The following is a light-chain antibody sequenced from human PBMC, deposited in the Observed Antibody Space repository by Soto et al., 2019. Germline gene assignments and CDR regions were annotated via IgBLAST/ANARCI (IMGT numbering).Light chain of an antibody. CDR3: EAWDGSLNVVL. V-gene: IGLV1-44*01. Sequence: QSVLAQPPSASGTPGQRVTISCSGSSSNIGTTTVNWYQHLPGSAPKLLIYSNNQRPSGVPDRFSGSKSGTSASLAISGLQPDDEDDYYCEAWDGSLNVVLFGGGTKLTVL. CDR1: SSNIGTTT. J-gene: IGLJ2*01. CDR2: SNN.